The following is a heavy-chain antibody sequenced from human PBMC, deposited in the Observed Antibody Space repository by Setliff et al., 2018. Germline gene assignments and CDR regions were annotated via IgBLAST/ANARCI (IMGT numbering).Heavy chain of an antibody. CDR3: ARGYYYYMDV. V-gene: IGHV3-20*04. CDR2: IDWNGGSP. CDR1: GFTFDDYG. J-gene: IGHJ6*03. Sequence: GSLRLSRAASGFTFDDYGMSWVRQVPGKGLEWVSGIDWNGGSPAYADSVKGRFTISRDNVKKSLYLQVNSLRAEDTALYYCARGYYYYMDVWGTGTTVTVSS.